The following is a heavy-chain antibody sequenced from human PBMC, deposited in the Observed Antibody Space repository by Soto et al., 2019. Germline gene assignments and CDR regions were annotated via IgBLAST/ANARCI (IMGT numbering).Heavy chain of an antibody. CDR3: ASSHSSGWYLYAFDI. D-gene: IGHD6-19*01. CDR1: GYTFTSYD. CDR2: MNPNSGNT. V-gene: IGHV1-8*01. Sequence: ASVKVSCKASGYTFTSYDINWLRQATGQGLEWMGWMNPNSGNTGYAQKFQGRVTMTRNTSISTAYMELSSLRSEDTAVYYCASSHSSGWYLYAFDIWGQGTMVTVSS. J-gene: IGHJ3*02.